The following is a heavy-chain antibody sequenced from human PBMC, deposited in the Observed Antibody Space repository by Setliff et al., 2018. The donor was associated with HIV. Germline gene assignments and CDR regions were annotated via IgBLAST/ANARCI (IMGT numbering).Heavy chain of an antibody. CDR2: IDPNGGAT. CDR1: GYTFTSYF. V-gene: IGHV1-46*01. Sequence: GASVKVSCKAFGYTFTSYFLHWVRQAPGQGLEWLGIIDPNGGATNNAQKLQGRLTVTTGTSTGTLYMELSNLRSDDSAVYYCARAGGGATDQAFDIWGQGTMVTVSS. CDR3: ARAGGGATDQAFDI. D-gene: IGHD2-2*01. J-gene: IGHJ3*02.